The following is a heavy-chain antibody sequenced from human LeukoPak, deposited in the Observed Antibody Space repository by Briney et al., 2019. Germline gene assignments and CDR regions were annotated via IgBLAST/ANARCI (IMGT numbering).Heavy chain of an antibody. Sequence: VASVKVSCKASGYTFTSYAMNWVRQAPGQGLEWMGWINTNTGNPTYAQGFTGRFVFSLDTSVSTAYLQISSLKAEDTAVYYCARAPGILLLRAFDIWGQGTMVTVSS. D-gene: IGHD1-26*01. CDR1: GYTFTSYA. J-gene: IGHJ3*02. CDR3: ARAPGILLLRAFDI. V-gene: IGHV7-4-1*02. CDR2: INTNTGNP.